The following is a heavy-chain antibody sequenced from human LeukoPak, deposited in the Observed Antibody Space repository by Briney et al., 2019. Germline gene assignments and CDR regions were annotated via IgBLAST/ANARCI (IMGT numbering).Heavy chain of an antibody. D-gene: IGHD5-18*01. V-gene: IGHV1-69*06. CDR1: GGTFISYA. Sequence: ASVKVSCKASGGTFISYAISWVRQAPGQGLEWMGGIIPIFGTANYAQKFQGRVTITADKSTSTAYMELSSLRSEDTAVYYCARNKELGDTAMEHWGQGTLVTVSS. CDR3: ARNKELGDTAMEH. J-gene: IGHJ4*02. CDR2: IIPIFGTA.